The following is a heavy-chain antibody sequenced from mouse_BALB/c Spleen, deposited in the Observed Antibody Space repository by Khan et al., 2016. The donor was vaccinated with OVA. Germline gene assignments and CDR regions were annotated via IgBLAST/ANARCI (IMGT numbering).Heavy chain of an antibody. Sequence: VQLQQSGPELVKPGASVKMSCEASGYTFTSYVIHWVKQKPGQGLEWIGYIYPFNDDTKYNEKFKGKATLNSDTSSSTAYMELRSLTSEDSAVYYCAKNYRYDVYFDYWGQGTTLTVSS. CDR1: GYTFTSYV. D-gene: IGHD2-14*01. CDR2: IYPFNDDT. V-gene: IGHV1S136*01. J-gene: IGHJ2*01. CDR3: AKNYRYDVYFDY.